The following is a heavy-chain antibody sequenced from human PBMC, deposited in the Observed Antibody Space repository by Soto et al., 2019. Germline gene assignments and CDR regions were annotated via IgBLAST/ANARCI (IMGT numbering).Heavy chain of an antibody. D-gene: IGHD3-10*01. CDR2: ISGSGGST. J-gene: IGHJ4*02. CDR1: GFTFSSYA. Sequence: EVQLLESGGGLVQPGGSLRLSCAASGFTFSSYAMSWVRQAPGKGLDWVSAISGSGGSTYYADSVKGRFTISRDNSKNTLYLQMNSLRAEDTAVYYCAKGDTLLWFGELSTLFDYWGQGTLVTVSS. CDR3: AKGDTLLWFGELSTLFDY. V-gene: IGHV3-23*01.